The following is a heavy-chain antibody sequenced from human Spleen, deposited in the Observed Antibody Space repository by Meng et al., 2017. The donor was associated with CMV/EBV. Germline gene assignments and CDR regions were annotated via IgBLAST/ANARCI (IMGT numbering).Heavy chain of an antibody. CDR2: IYYSGST. V-gene: IGHV4-39*07. CDR1: GGSISSSSYY. CDR3: ATVPGLGYCSSTSCYTGGY. D-gene: IGHD2-2*02. J-gene: IGHJ4*02. Sequence: SETLSLTCTVSGGSISSSSYYWGWIRQPPGKGLEWIGSIYYSGSTYYNPSLKSRVTISEDTSKNQFSLKLSSVTAADTAVYYCATVPGLGYCSSTSCYTGGYWGQGTLVTVSS.